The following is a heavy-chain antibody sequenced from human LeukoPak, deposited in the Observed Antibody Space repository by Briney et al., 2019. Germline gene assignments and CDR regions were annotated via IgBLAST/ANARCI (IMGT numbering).Heavy chain of an antibody. D-gene: IGHD1-26*01. V-gene: IGHV1-69*04. CDR1: GGTFSSYA. CDR3: AREGGSYSYYYGMDV. Sequence: SVKVSCKASGGTFSSYAISWVRQAPGQGLEWMGRIIPILGIANYAQKFQGRVTITADKSTSTAYMELSSLRSEDTAVYYCAREGGSYSYYYGMDVWGQGTTVTVSS. J-gene: IGHJ6*02. CDR2: IIPILGIA.